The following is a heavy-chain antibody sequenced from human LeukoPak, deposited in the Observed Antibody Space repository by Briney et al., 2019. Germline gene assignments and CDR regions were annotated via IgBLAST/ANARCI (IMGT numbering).Heavy chain of an antibody. J-gene: IGHJ5*02. CDR2: IYYSGST. Sequence: SETLSLTCTVSGGSISSYYWSWIRQPPGKGLEWIGYIYYSGSTNYNPSLKSRVTISVDTSKNQFSLKLSSVTAADTAVYFCARGDYYDGGGRNWFDPWGQGILVAVSS. V-gene: IGHV4-59*12. D-gene: IGHD3-16*01. CDR3: ARGDYYDGGGRNWFDP. CDR1: GGSISSYY.